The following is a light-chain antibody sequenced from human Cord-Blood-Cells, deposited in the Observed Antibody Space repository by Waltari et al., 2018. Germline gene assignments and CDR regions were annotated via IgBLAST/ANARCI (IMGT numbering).Light chain of an antibody. V-gene: IGKV3-20*01. Sequence: EIVLTQSPGTLSLSPGERATLSCRASQSVSSSYLAWYQQKPGQAPRLLLYGASSRATGIPDRFSGSGSGTDFTLTISRLEPEDFAVYYCQQYGSSPGWTFGQGTKVEIK. CDR3: QQYGSSPGWT. CDR1: QSVSSSY. CDR2: GAS. J-gene: IGKJ1*01.